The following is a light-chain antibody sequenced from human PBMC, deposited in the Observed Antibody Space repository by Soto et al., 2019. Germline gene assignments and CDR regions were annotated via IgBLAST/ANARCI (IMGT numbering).Light chain of an antibody. CDR1: SSDVGGYNY. Sequence: HSALTQPASVSGSPAQSITISCTGTSSDVGGYNYVSWYQQHPGKAPKLLIFEVNNRPSGVSNRFSGSKSGNTASLTISGLQAEDEADYYCSSYTGSSTLEVFGGGTKLTVL. V-gene: IGLV2-14*01. CDR3: SSYTGSSTLEV. J-gene: IGLJ2*01. CDR2: EVN.